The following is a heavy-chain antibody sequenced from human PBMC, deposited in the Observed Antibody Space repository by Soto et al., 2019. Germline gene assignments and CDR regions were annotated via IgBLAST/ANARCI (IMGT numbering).Heavy chain of an antibody. CDR1: GCSVSSGSYY. D-gene: IGHD3-10*01. CDR3: AREGNTFDY. J-gene: IGHJ4*02. Sequence: SETLSLACTVSGCSVSSGSYYWSWIRQPPGKGLEWIGYIYYSGSTNYNPSLKSRVTISVDTSKNQFSLKLSSVTAADTAVYYCAREGNTFDYWGQGTLVTVSS. V-gene: IGHV4-61*01. CDR2: IYYSGST.